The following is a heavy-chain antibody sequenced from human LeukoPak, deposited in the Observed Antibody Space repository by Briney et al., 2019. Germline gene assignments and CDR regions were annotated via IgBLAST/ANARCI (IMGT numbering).Heavy chain of an antibody. CDR1: GFTFDDYA. J-gene: IGHJ4*02. CDR3: ARDWVPMGSTTSFDS. Sequence: GGSLRLSCAASGFTFDDYAMHWVRQAPGKGLEWVSGISRNSGSIGYADSVKGRFTISRDNAKNSLYLQMNSLRAEDMALYYCARDWVPMGSTTSFDSWGQETLVTVSS. CDR2: ISRNSGSI. D-gene: IGHD1-26*01. V-gene: IGHV3-9*03.